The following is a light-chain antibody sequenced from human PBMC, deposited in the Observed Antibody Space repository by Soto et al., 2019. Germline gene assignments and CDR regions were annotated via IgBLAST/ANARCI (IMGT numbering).Light chain of an antibody. Sequence: QPVLTQPPSVSGAPGQRVTISCTGSSSNIGAGYEVHWYQQLPGAAPKLLIYGNSNRPSGVPDRFSGSKSGTSASLAITGLRAEDEADYYCQSYDSSLSARYVFGTGTKLTVL. CDR3: QSYDSSLSARYV. CDR1: SSNIGAGYE. V-gene: IGLV1-40*01. CDR2: GNS. J-gene: IGLJ1*01.